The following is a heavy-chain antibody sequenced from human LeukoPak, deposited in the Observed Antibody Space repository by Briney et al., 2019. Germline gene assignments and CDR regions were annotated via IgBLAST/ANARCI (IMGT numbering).Heavy chain of an antibody. D-gene: IGHD2-21*01. CDR2: MNPNSGNT. CDR3: ARGQWDGEGYYFDY. J-gene: IGHJ4*02. CDR1: GCTFTSYD. V-gene: IGHV1-8*01. Sequence: ASVKVSCKASGCTFTSYDINWVRQATGQGLEWMGWMNPNSGNTGYAQKFQGRVTMTRNTSMSTAYMELSSLRSEDTAVYYCARGQWDGEGYYFDYWGQGTLVTVSS.